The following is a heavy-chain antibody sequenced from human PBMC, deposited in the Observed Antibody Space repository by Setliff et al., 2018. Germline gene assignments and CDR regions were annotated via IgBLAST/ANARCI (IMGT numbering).Heavy chain of an antibody. Sequence: HPGGSLRLSCAASGFTFSSFWMSWVRQAPGRGLEWVANIKQGGSESFYVDSVKGRFTISRDDAKNSLYLQMNSLRAEDSAVYYCGRWRNSWGYGMDVWGQGTTVTVSS. CDR2: IKQGGSES. V-gene: IGHV3-7*01. D-gene: IGHD3-16*01. J-gene: IGHJ6*02. CDR3: GRWRNSWGYGMDV. CDR1: GFTFSSFW.